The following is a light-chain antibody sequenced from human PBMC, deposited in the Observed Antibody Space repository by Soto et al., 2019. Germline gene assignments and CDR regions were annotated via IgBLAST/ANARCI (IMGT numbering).Light chain of an antibody. CDR2: GNS. CDR3: KSYDSSLSGSV. Sequence: QSVLTQPPSVSGAPGQRVTISFTGSSSNIGAGYDVHWYQQLPGTAPKLLIYGNSNRPSGVPDRVSGSKSGTSASLAITGLQAEDEADYYCKSYDSSLSGSVFGGGTKVTVL. V-gene: IGLV1-40*01. CDR1: SSNIGAGYD. J-gene: IGLJ2*01.